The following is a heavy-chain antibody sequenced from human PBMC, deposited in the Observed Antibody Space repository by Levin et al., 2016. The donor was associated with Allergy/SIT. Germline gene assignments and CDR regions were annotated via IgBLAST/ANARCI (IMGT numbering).Heavy chain of an antibody. V-gene: IGHV4-59*11. CDR1: GGSMSSHY. Sequence: SETLSLTCIVSGGSMSSHYWSWIRQAPGQGLEWIGYIYHSGSTKYNPSLRSRVTMSLDTSKNQFSLNVTSVTAADAAVYYCASAHGDYGGNWDWYFDLWGRGTLVTVSS. J-gene: IGHJ2*01. CDR3: ASAHGDYGGNWDWYFDL. D-gene: IGHD4-23*01. CDR2: IYHSGST.